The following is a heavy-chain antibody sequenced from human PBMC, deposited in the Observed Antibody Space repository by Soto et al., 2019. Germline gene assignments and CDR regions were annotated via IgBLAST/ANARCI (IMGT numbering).Heavy chain of an antibody. J-gene: IGHJ4*02. Sequence: QVQLVESGGGVVQPGRSLRLSCAASGFTFSSYGMHWVRQAPGKGLEWVAVIWYDGSNKYYADSVQGRFTISRDNSKNTLYLQMNSLRAEDTAVYYCASGTVSLDYWGQGTLVTVSS. CDR3: ASGTVSLDY. CDR2: IWYDGSNK. D-gene: IGHD4-4*01. CDR1: GFTFSSYG. V-gene: IGHV3-33*01.